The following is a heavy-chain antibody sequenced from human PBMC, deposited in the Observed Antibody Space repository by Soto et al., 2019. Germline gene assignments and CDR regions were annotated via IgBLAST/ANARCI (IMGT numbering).Heavy chain of an antibody. V-gene: IGHV1-46*01. Sequence: ASVKVSCKAPGYTFTSYYMHWVRQAPGQGLEWMGIINPSGGSTSYAQKFQGRVTMTRDTSTSTVYMELSSLRSEDTAVYYCARHRIEAAGTAGSFDPWGQGTLVTVSS. CDR2: INPSGGST. J-gene: IGHJ5*02. CDR1: GYTFTSYY. CDR3: ARHRIEAAGTAGSFDP. D-gene: IGHD6-13*01.